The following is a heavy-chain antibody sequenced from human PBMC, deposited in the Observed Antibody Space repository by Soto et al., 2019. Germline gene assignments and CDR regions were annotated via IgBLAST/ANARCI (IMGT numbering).Heavy chain of an antibody. CDR2: ISADKPYT. V-gene: IGHV1-18*01. CDR1: GYIFTNFG. J-gene: IGHJ5*02. Sequence: QVQLVQSGAEVKTPGASVKVSCKASGYIFTNFGITWVRQAPGQGLEWMGWISADKPYTNYAQKFQGRVIMTTDTSTSTAYMELTTLTSDDTAVYYCARDDCENSWSWFDPWGQGTLVIVSS. D-gene: IGHD6-13*01. CDR3: ARDDCENSWSWFDP.